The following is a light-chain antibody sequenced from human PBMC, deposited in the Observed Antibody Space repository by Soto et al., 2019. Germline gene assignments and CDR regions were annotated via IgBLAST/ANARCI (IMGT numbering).Light chain of an antibody. J-gene: IGLJ3*02. CDR3: SSHTLSNTQV. CDR1: SSDIGRFNY. V-gene: IGLV2-14*01. Sequence: QSALTQPASVSGSPGQSITISCTGTSSDIGRFNYVYWYQQHPGKVPKLMIYEVSNRPSAVSNRFSGSKSGNTASLTISGLQAEDEADYYCSSHTLSNTQVFGGGTKLTVL. CDR2: EVS.